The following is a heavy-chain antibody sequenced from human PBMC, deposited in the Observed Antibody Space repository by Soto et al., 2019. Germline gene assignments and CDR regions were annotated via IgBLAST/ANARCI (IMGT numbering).Heavy chain of an antibody. Sequence: EVQLVESGGGLVQPGGSLRLSCAASGFTFSSYWMSWVRQAPGKGLEWVANIKQDGSEKYYVDSVKGRFTISRDNAKNSLYLQMNSVRDQDTAVYYCARDLTGGLRFLEWLLGEDYWGQGTLVTVS. CDR3: ARDLTGGLRFLEWLLGEDY. V-gene: IGHV3-7*05. D-gene: IGHD3-3*01. CDR1: GFTFSSYW. J-gene: IGHJ4*02. CDR2: IKQDGSEK.